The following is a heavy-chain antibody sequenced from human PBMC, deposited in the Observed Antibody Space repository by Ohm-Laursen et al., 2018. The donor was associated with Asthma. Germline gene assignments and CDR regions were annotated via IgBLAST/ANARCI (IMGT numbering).Heavy chain of an antibody. CDR1: GFTFSSYA. D-gene: IGHD1-26*01. CDR2: ISTASTFI. J-gene: IGHJ1*01. V-gene: IGHV3-21*01. Sequence: GSLRLSCAASGFTFSSYAMSWVRQVPGKGLEWVASISTASTFIYYADSVRGRFTTSRDNAKNSVYLQMNSLRAEDTALYYCARIGPEWELPGREYSLHHWGQGTQVTVSS. CDR3: ARIGPEWELPGREYSLHH.